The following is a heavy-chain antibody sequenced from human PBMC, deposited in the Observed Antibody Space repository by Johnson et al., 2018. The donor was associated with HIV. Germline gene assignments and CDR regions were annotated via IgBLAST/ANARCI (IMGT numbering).Heavy chain of an antibody. D-gene: IGHD1-26*01. J-gene: IGHJ3*02. CDR2: IRYVGSNK. Sequence: QMLLVESGGGVVQPGGSLRLSCAASGFTFSSYGMHWVRRAPGKGLAWVAFIRYVGSNKYYADSLRGQFTISRDNSKNTLYLQMNSLRAEDTAVYYCAKDRRQSSWELLDDAFDIWGQGTMVTVSS. CDR1: GFTFSSYG. CDR3: AKDRRQSSWELLDDAFDI. V-gene: IGHV3-30*02.